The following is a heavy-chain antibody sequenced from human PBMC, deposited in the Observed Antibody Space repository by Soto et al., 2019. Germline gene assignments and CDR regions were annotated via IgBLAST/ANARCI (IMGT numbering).Heavy chain of an antibody. J-gene: IGHJ4*02. Sequence: SLTCTVSGGSISSSSYYWGWIRQPPGKGLEWIGSIYYSGSTYYNPSLKSRVTISVDTSKNQFSLKLSSVTAADTAVYYCARHVQDSSSSQYFDYWGQGTLVTVSS. CDR2: IYYSGST. CDR1: GGSISSSSYY. CDR3: ARHVQDSSSSQYFDY. D-gene: IGHD6-6*01. V-gene: IGHV4-39*01.